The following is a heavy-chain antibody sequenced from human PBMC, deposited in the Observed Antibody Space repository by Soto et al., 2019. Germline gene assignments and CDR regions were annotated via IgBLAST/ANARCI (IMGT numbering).Heavy chain of an antibody. CDR2: INPSDGST. Sequence: ASVKVSCKASGYTFTSHFMHWVRQAPGQGLEWMGLINPSDGSTSYAQKFQGRVTMTRDTSARTVYMELSSLRSEDTAVYYCARDQFGSWSLDPWGQGTLVTVSS. CDR3: ARDQFGSWSLDP. V-gene: IGHV1-46*03. CDR1: GYTFTSHF. J-gene: IGHJ5*02. D-gene: IGHD6-13*01.